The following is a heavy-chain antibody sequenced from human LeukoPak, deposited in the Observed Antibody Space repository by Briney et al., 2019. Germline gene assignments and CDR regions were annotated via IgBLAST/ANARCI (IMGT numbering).Heavy chain of an antibody. D-gene: IGHD3-10*01. J-gene: IGHJ4*02. CDR3: AGDGPGQMVDFDY. CDR2: IYPYGGAT. V-gene: IGHV1-2*02. Sequence: ASVTVSFTSAGSAFSGTGYYLSWLRQAPGQGLECMAWIYPYGGATYYADTLKGRVAMTGDTSNNTPYMEMSRLRAEDTAVYFCAGDGPGQMVDFDYWGQGTLVTVSS. CDR1: GSAFSGTGYY.